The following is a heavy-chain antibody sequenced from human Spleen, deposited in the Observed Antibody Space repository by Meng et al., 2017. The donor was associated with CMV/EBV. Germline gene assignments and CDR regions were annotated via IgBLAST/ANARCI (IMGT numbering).Heavy chain of an antibody. V-gene: IGHV1-2*02. CDR1: GYTLTAYY. D-gene: IGHD2-15*01. J-gene: IGHJ6*02. CDR3: ARVKRYCTGGSCSSTGYYGMDV. CDR2: INPNSGGT. Sequence: ASVKVSCKASGYTLTAYYMHWVRQAPGQGLEWMGWINPNSGGTNYAQKFQGRVTMTGDTSITTAYLEVSRLRPDDMATYYCARVKRYCTGGSCSSTGYYGMDVWGQGTTVTVSS.